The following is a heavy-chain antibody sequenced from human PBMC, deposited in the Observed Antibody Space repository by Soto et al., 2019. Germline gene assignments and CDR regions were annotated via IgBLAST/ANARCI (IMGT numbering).Heavy chain of an antibody. J-gene: IGHJ6*02. Sequence: QVQLVESGGGVVQPGRSLRLSCAASGFTFSTFDMYWVRQPPGKGLEWVALVAYDGSKKYYGDSVRGRFTISRDNSKNILYLQMDSLRPEDTAVYYCVKERYAQLWLEDYGMDVWGQGTTVTV. CDR1: GFTFSTFD. D-gene: IGHD5-18*01. V-gene: IGHV3-30*18. CDR2: VAYDGSKK. CDR3: VKERYAQLWLEDYGMDV.